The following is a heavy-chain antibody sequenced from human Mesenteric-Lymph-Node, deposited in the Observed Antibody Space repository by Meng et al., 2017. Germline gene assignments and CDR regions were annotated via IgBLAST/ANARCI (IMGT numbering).Heavy chain of an antibody. D-gene: IGHD5-12*01. Sequence: QVQLQHWGAGLLKPSETLSLTCAVYGGSFSGYYWSWIRQPPGKGLEWIGEINHSGSTNYNPSLKSRVTISVDTSKNQFSLQLNSVTPEDTAVYYCAREGSGYGFNYWGQGTLVTVSS. J-gene: IGHJ4*02. CDR3: AREGSGYGFNY. V-gene: IGHV4-34*01. CDR2: INHSGST. CDR1: GGSFSGYY.